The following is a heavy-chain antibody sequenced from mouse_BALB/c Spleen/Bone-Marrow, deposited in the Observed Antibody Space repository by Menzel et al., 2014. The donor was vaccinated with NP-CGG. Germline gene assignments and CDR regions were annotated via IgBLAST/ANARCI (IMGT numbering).Heavy chain of an antibody. V-gene: IGHV1S56*01. D-gene: IGHD1-1*01. CDR1: GYTFTSYY. CDR2: IYPGNVNT. Sequence: QVQLQQPGPELVKPGASVRISCKASGYTFTSYYIHWVKQRPGQGLEWIGWIYPGNVNTKYNEKFKGKATLTADKSSSTAYMQLSSLTSEDSAAYFCARFYYGSSYAMDYWGQGTSVTVSS. J-gene: IGHJ4*01. CDR3: ARFYYGSSYAMDY.